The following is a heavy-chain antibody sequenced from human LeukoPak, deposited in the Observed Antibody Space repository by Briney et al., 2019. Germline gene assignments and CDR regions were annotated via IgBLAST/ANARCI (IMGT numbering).Heavy chain of an antibody. CDR2: ISGSGGST. Sequence: GGSLRLSCAASGFTFSSYAMSWVRQAPGKGLEWASAISGSGGSTYYADSVKGRFTISRDNSKNTLYLQMNSLRAGDTAVYYCAKDGAAAGVYYYYGMDVWGKGTTVTVSS. D-gene: IGHD6-13*01. CDR3: AKDGAAAGVYYYYGMDV. V-gene: IGHV3-23*01. CDR1: GFTFSSYA. J-gene: IGHJ6*04.